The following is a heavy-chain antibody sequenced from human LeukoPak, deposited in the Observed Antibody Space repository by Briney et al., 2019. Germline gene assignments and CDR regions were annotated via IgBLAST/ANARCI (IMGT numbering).Heavy chain of an antibody. J-gene: IGHJ4*02. D-gene: IGHD3-10*01. V-gene: IGHV4-39*02. CDR2: IYYSGST. CDR1: GGSISSSSYY. CDR3: AREMARGVIPDY. Sequence: SETLSLTCTVSGGSISSSSYYWGWIRQPPGKGLEWIGSIYYSGSTYYNPSLKSRVTISVDTSKNQFSLKLSSVTAADTAVYYCAREMARGVIPDYWGQGTLVTVSS.